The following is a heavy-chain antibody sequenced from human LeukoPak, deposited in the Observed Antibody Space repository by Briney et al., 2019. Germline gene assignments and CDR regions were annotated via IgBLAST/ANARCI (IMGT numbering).Heavy chain of an antibody. CDR3: AREPLNERFDYGDYRTVFDY. CDR1: GGSISSYY. V-gene: IGHV4-59*12. Sequence: SETLSLTCTVSGGSISSYYWSWIRQPPGKGLEWIGYIYYSGSTNYNSSLKSRVTISVDTSKNQFSLKLSSVTAADTAVYYCAREPLNERFDYGDYRTVFDYWGQGTLVTVSS. CDR2: IYYSGST. J-gene: IGHJ4*02. D-gene: IGHD4-17*01.